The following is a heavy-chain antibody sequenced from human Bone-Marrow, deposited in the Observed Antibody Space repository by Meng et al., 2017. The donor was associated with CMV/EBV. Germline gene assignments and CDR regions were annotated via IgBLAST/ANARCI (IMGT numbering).Heavy chain of an antibody. Sequence: GGSLRLSCAASGFTFSSYEMNWVRQAPGKGLEWVSYISSSGKNIYYADSVKGRFTISRDNAKNSLYLQMNSLSADDTAVYYCARESAQPSVYWFDPWGQGTLVTVSS. V-gene: IGHV3-48*03. CDR2: ISSSGKNI. J-gene: IGHJ5*02. D-gene: IGHD1-1*01. CDR1: GFTFSSYE. CDR3: ARESAQPSVYWFDP.